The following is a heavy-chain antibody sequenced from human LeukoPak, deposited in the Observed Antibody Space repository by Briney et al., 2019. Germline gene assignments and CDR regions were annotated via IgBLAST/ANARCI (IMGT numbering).Heavy chain of an antibody. CDR3: ARGSVTMLLGYFDY. V-gene: IGHV1-69*06. CDR2: IIPIFGTA. J-gene: IGHJ4*02. Sequence: GASVNVSCKASGGTFSSYAISWVRQAPGQGLEWMGGIIPIFGTANYAQKFQARVTITADKSTSTAYMELSSLRSEDTAVYYCARGSVTMLLGYFDYWGQGTLVTVSS. CDR1: GGTFSSYA. D-gene: IGHD4-17*01.